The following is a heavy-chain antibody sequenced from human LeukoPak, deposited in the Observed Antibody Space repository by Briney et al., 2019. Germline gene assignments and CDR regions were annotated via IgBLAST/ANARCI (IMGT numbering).Heavy chain of an antibody. CDR2: ISWNSGTI. J-gene: IGHJ5*02. D-gene: IGHD4-17*01. V-gene: IGHV3-9*01. Sequence: GGSLRLSCAASGFTFDDYAMHWVRQAPGKGLEWVSSISWNSGTIGYADSVKGRFTISRHNAKNSLYLQMNSLRAEDTALYYCAKGTTVTMRSWFNPWGQGTLVTVSS. CDR3: AKGTTVTMRSWFNP. CDR1: GFTFDDYA.